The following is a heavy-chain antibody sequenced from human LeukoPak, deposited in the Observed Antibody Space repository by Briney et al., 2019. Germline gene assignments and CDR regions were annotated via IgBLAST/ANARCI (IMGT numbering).Heavy chain of an antibody. CDR3: ARAGGRGYSSGWFDP. CDR2: IYYSGST. D-gene: IGHD5-18*01. J-gene: IGHJ5*02. CDR1: GGSVSDGYYY. V-gene: IGHV4-61*01. Sequence: SETLSLTCTVSGGSVSDGYYYWSWIRQPPGKGLEWIGYIYYSGSTNYNPSLKSRVTISVDTSKNQFSLKLSSVTAADTAVYYCARAGGRGYSSGWFDPWGQGTLVTVSS.